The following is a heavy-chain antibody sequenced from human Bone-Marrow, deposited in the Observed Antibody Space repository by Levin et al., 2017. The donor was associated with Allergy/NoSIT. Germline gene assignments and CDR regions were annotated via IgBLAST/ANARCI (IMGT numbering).Heavy chain of an antibody. Sequence: PGGSLRLSCTVSGGSISSYYWSWILQPPGKGLEWIGYIYYSGSTNYNPSLKSRVTISVDTSKNQFSLKLSSVTAADTAVYYCARTIPPFGHVAAVLVGWFDPWGQGTLVTVSS. CDR1: GGSISSYY. J-gene: IGHJ5*02. V-gene: IGHV4-59*01. CDR2: IYYSGST. D-gene: IGHD2-15*01. CDR3: ARTIPPFGHVAAVLVGWFDP.